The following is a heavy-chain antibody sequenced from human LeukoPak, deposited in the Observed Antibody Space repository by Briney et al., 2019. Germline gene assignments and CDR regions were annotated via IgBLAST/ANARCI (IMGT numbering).Heavy chain of an antibody. CDR3: ARDLHSGAYTFDY. CDR2: ISSTSSNI. Sequence: GGSLRLSCAASRFTFSTYAMSWVRQAPGKGLEWVSYISSTSSNIYYADSVTGRFTVSRDNARNSLSLQMSGLRDEDTAVYYCARDLHSGAYTFDYWGQGALVTVSS. J-gene: IGHJ4*02. V-gene: IGHV3-48*02. CDR1: RFTFSTYA. D-gene: IGHD1-26*01.